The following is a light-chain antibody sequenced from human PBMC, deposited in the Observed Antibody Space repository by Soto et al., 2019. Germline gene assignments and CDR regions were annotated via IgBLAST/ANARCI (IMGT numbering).Light chain of an antibody. Sequence: EIVFTQSPRTLSLSPGERATLSCRASQSISNSYLAWYQQKPGQAPRLLSYGASSRATGIPDRFSGSGSGTDFTLTISRLEPEDFAVCYCQQYGSSSGTFGQGTK. J-gene: IGKJ1*01. CDR2: GAS. CDR3: QQYGSSSGT. V-gene: IGKV3-20*01. CDR1: QSISNSY.